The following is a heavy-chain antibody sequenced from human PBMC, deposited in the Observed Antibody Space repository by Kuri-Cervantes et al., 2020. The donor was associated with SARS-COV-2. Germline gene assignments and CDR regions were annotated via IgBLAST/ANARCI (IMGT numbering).Heavy chain of an antibody. Sequence: LSLTCAASGFTFSSYAMHWVRQAPGKGLEWVSYISSSGSTIYYADSVKGRFTISRDNAKNSLYLQMNSLRAEDTAVYYCASGSGSYYGGDYWGQGTLVTVSS. D-gene: IGHD1-26*01. CDR2: ISSSGSTI. J-gene: IGHJ4*02. CDR3: ASGSGSYYGGDY. CDR1: GFTFSSYA. V-gene: IGHV3-48*03.